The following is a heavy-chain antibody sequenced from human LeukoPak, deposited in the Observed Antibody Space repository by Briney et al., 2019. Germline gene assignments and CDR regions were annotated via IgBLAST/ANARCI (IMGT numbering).Heavy chain of an antibody. D-gene: IGHD1-26*01. CDR1: GGSFSGYY. Sequence: SETLSLTCAVYGGSFSGYYWSWIRQPPGKGLEWIGYIYYSGSTNYNPSLKSRVTISVDTSKNQFSLKLSSVTAADTAVYYCAREVGPDQGDYYYYMDVWGKGTTVTVSS. J-gene: IGHJ6*03. CDR3: AREVGPDQGDYYYYMDV. V-gene: IGHV4-59*01. CDR2: IYYSGST.